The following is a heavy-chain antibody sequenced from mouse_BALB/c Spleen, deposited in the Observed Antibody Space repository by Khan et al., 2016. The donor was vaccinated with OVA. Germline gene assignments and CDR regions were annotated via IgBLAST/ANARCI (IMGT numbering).Heavy chain of an antibody. V-gene: IGHV1S136*01. J-gene: IGHJ3*01. D-gene: IGHD4-1*01. CDR2: INPYNAGT. CDR1: GYTFTNYV. CDR3: EREASSWDVWFPY. Sequence: VQLQQSGPELVEPGASVKMSCKASGYTFTNYVIHWVKKKPGQGLEWIAYINPYNAGTSYNEKFKGKATLTSDISSTTAYLELSSLTSEDSAVYDCEREASSWDVWFPYWGQGTLVTVSA.